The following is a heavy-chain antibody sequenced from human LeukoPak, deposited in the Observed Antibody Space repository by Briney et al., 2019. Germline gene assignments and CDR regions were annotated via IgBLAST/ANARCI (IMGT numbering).Heavy chain of an antibody. CDR1: GYTFNSHG. J-gene: IGHJ4*02. Sequence: SVKVSCKASGYTFNSHGITWVRQAPGQGLEWMGGIIPIFGTANYAQKFQGRVTITADKSTTTAYMELSSLRSEDTAVYYCARTAAGTIPLDYWGQGTLVTVSS. CDR3: ARTAAGTIPLDY. CDR2: IIPIFGTA. D-gene: IGHD6-13*01. V-gene: IGHV1-69*06.